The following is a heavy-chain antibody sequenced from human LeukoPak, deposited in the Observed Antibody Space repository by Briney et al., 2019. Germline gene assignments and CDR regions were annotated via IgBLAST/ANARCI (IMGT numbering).Heavy chain of an antibody. CDR3: AKYSPRGLVSQDYGGNPYFDY. Sequence: GGSLRLSCAASGFTFSSYAMSWVRQAPGKGLEWVSAISGSGGSTYYADSVKGRFTISRDNSKNTLYLQMNSLRAEDTAVYYCAKYSPRGLVSQDYGGNPYFDYWGQGTLVTVSS. CDR2: ISGSGGST. D-gene: IGHD4-23*01. J-gene: IGHJ4*02. V-gene: IGHV3-23*01. CDR1: GFTFSSYA.